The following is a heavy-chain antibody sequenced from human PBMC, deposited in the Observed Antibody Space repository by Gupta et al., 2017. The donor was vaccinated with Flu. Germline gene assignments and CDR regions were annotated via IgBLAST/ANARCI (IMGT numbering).Heavy chain of an antibody. D-gene: IGHD6-13*01. CDR1: GYSFTSYW. Sequence: EVQLVQSGAEVKKPGESLRISWKGSGYSFTSYWISWVRQMPGKGLGWMGRIDPSASYTNSSPSFQGHVTSSADKSISTAYLRWSSLKASDTAMYYCARHVPSSSWYANLIPIDYWCQGTRVTVSS. J-gene: IGHJ4*02. CDR3: ARHVPSSSWYANLIPIDY. V-gene: IGHV5-10-1*01. CDR2: IDPSASYT.